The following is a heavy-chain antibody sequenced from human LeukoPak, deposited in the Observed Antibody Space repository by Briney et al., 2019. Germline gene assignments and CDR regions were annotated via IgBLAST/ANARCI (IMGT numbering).Heavy chain of an antibody. J-gene: IGHJ4*02. CDR1: GYTFTSYA. V-gene: IGHV1-3*03. CDR2: INAGNGNT. D-gene: IGHD6-13*01. CDR3: ARVKYSSSWVLDY. Sequence: ASVKVSCKASGYTFTSYAMHWARQAPGQRLEWMGWINAGNGNTKYSQEFQGRVTITRDTSASTAYMELSSLRSEDMAVYYCARVKYSSSWVLDYWGQGTLVTVSS.